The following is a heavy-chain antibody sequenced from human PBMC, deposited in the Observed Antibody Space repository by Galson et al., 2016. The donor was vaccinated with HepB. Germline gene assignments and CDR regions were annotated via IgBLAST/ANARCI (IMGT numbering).Heavy chain of an antibody. CDR1: GGSISSGGYY. CDR2: IHYSGNT. V-gene: IGHV4-31*03. CDR3: ATGYGNLDY. Sequence: TLSLTCTVSGGSISSGGYYWNWIRQHPGKGLEWIGYIHYSGNTYYNPSLKSRVTISVDTSKNQFSLKLTSVTAADTAVYYCATGYGNLDYWGQGTLVTVTS. J-gene: IGHJ4*02. D-gene: IGHD4-17*01.